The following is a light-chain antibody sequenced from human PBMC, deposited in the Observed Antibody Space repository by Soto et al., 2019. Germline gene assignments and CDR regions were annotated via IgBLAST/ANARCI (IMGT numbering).Light chain of an antibody. CDR3: SSYTNINTRACV. J-gene: IGLJ1*01. CDR1: SSDVGSHPL. V-gene: IGLV2-14*02. Sequence: QSALTQPASVSGSPGQSITISCAGTSSDVGSHPLVSWYQQHPGKAPKLMIYEVTDRPSGVSNRFSGSKSGNTASLTISGLQAEDEAEYYCSSYTNINTRACVFGTGTKVTVL. CDR2: EVT.